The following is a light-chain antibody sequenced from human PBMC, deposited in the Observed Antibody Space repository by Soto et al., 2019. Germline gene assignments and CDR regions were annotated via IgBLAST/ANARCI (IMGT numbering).Light chain of an antibody. J-gene: IGKJ4*01. V-gene: IGKV3-11*01. Sequence: EIVLTQSPATLSLSPGERATLSCRASQSVSSYLAWYQQRPGQAPRLLIYDASNRATAIPAKFSGSGSVTDFTLTIISLEPEDFAFYYCQQRTHWHLTFGGGTKVEIK. CDR2: DAS. CDR1: QSVSSY. CDR3: QQRTHWHLT.